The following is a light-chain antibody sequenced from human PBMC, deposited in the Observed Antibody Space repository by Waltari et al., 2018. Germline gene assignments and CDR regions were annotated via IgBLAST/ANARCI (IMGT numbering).Light chain of an antibody. CDR3: CSYAGSYTLVV. V-gene: IGLV2-11*01. J-gene: IGLJ2*01. Sequence: QSALTPPRPVSGSPGQSVTIPCTGTSSDVGGYHHRSWYQQHPGKAPKLMIYDVSKRPSGVPDRFSGSKSGNTASLTISGLQAEDEADYYCCSYAGSYTLVVFGGGTKLTVL. CDR1: SSDVGGYHH. CDR2: DVS.